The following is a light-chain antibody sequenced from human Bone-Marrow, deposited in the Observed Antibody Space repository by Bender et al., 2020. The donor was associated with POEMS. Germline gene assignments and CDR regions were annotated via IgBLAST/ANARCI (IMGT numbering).Light chain of an antibody. J-gene: IGLJ3*02. CDR3: SSWDDSLSGWV. CDR2: SNY. V-gene: IGLV1-47*02. Sequence: QSVLTQPPSASGTPGQRVTISCSGGGSNIGTNFVYWYHQLPGTAPRLVVYSNYQRPSGVPARFSGSKSGTSASLAISDIQSEDEGDYYCSSWDDSLSGWVFGGGTKLTVL. CDR1: GSNIGTNF.